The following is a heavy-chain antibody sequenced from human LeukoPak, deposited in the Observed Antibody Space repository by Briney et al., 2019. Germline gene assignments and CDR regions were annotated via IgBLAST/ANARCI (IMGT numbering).Heavy chain of an antibody. Sequence: ASVTVSCKASGYTFTSYGISWVRQAPGQGLEWMGWISAYNGNTNYAQKLQGRVTMTTDTSTSTAYMELRSLRSDDTAVYYCARGTGGELLYGSGVSDYWGQGTLVTVSS. D-gene: IGHD3-10*01. CDR2: ISAYNGNT. J-gene: IGHJ4*02. CDR1: GYTFTSYG. V-gene: IGHV1-18*01. CDR3: ARGTGGELLYGSGVSDY.